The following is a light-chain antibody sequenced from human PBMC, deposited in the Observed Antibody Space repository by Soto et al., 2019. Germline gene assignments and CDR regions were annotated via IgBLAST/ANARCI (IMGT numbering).Light chain of an antibody. CDR1: SRDVGGYNY. Sequence: QSVLTQPASVSGSPGQSITISCTGTSRDVGGYNYVSWHQQHPGKAPKVIITEVSNRPSGVSNRFSGSKSGNTASLTISGLQAEDGADYYCSSYVSSSTFVIFGGGTKLTVL. J-gene: IGLJ2*01. V-gene: IGLV2-14*01. CDR3: SSYVSSSTFVI. CDR2: EVS.